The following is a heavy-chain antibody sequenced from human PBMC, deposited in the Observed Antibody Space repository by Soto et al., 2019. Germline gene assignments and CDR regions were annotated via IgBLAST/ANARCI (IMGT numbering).Heavy chain of an antibody. CDR1: GGTFSRYA. CDR2: ISPIFGTE. CDR3: ARNCCSFDY. V-gene: IGHV1-69*13. D-gene: IGHD2-15*01. Sequence: GGAVKVTCMASGGTFSRYAISWVRPARGKEVEWVGGISPIFGTENYAQKLRGGATITADESTRTDYMELSSLRSEDTHGYYCARNCCSFDYWGQGTLVTASS. J-gene: IGHJ4*02.